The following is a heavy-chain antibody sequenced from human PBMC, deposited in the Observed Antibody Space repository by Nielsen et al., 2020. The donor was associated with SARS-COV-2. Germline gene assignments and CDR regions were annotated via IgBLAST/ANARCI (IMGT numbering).Heavy chain of an antibody. CDR3: AKAFRSSDWIRAAADY. Sequence: GESLKISCVASGFTFSSYGIHWVRQAPGKGLDWVAVMSYDGSLKFYADSVKGRFTISRDNSKNTSFLQMSSLRPEDAAVYYCAKAFRSSDWIRAAADYWGQGALVTVSS. V-gene: IGHV3-30*18. CDR2: MSYDGSLK. J-gene: IGHJ4*02. D-gene: IGHD6-25*01. CDR1: GFTFSSYG.